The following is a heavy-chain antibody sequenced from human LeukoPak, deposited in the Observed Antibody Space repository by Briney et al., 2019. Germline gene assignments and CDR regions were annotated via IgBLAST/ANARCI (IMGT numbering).Heavy chain of an antibody. J-gene: IGHJ6*03. CDR3: ARRTMVRGYYYYYYYMDV. CDR2: IKQDGSEK. CDR1: GFTFSNYA. V-gene: IGHV3-7*01. Sequence: GGSLRLSCAASGFTFSNYAMSWVRQAPGKGLEWVANIKQDGSEKYYVDSVKGRFTISRDNAKNSLYLQMNSLRAEDTAVYYCARRTMVRGYYYYYYYMDVWGKGTTVTVSS. D-gene: IGHD3-10*01.